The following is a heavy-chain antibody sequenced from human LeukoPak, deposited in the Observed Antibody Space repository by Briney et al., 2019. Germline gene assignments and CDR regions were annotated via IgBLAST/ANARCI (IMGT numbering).Heavy chain of an antibody. Sequence: TSETLSLTCTVSGGSISSSSYYWGWIRQPPGKGLEWIGSIYYSGSTYYNPSLKSRVTISVDTSKNQFSLKLSSVTAADTAVYYCARDQSIWFDPWGQGTLVTVSS. CDR1: GGSISSSSYY. J-gene: IGHJ5*02. V-gene: IGHV4-39*02. CDR2: IYYSGST. CDR3: ARDQSIWFDP. D-gene: IGHD2/OR15-2a*01.